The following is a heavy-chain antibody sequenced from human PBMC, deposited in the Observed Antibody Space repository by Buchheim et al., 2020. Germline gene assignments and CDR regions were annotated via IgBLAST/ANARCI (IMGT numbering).Heavy chain of an antibody. D-gene: IGHD3-3*01. J-gene: IGHJ6*02. Sequence: EVQLVESGGGLVQPGGSLRLSCAASGFTFSSYSMNWVRQAPGKGLEWVSYISSSSSTIYYADSVKGRFTISRDNAKNSLYLQMNSLRDEDTAVYYCASLDPIFGARDYNYYGMDVWGQGTT. V-gene: IGHV3-48*02. CDR1: GFTFSSYS. CDR3: ASLDPIFGARDYNYYGMDV. CDR2: ISSSSSTI.